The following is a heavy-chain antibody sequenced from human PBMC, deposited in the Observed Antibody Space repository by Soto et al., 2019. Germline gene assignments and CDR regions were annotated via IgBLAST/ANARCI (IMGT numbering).Heavy chain of an antibody. CDR1: GGSISSYY. CDR2: IYYSGSA. CDR3: ARTYYDILTGYYHDDNWFDP. D-gene: IGHD3-9*01. V-gene: IGHV4-59*01. Sequence: SETLSLTCTVSGGSISSYYWSWIRQPPGKGLEWIGYIYYSGSANYNPSLKSRVTISVDTSKNQFSLKLSSVTAADTAVYYCARTYYDILTGYYHDDNWFDPWGQGTLVTVSS. J-gene: IGHJ5*02.